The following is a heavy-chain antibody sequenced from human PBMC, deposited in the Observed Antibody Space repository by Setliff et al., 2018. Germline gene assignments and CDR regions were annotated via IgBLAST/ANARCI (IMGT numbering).Heavy chain of an antibody. CDR1: GGSISSGSYY. CDR2: IYTSGST. CDR3: ARGKSVTASNWFDP. Sequence: PSETLSLTCTVSGGSISSGSYYWSWIRQPAGKGLEWIGRIYTSGSTTYNPSLKSRVTLSVDTSKNQFSLKLSSVTAADTAVYYCARGKSVTASNWFDPWGQGTLVTVSS. V-gene: IGHV4-61*02. D-gene: IGHD5-18*01. J-gene: IGHJ5*02.